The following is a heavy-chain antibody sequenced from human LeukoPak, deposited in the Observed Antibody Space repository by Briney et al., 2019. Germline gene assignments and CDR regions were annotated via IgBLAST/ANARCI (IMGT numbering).Heavy chain of an antibody. V-gene: IGHV1-3*03. CDR3: ARDRGGYYDILTGYHDAFDT. CDR1: GYTFTSYA. D-gene: IGHD3-9*01. J-gene: IGHJ3*02. Sequence: GASVKVSCKASGYTFTSYAMHWVRQAPGQRLEWMGWINAGNGNTKYSQEFQGRVTITRDTSASTAYMELSSLRSEDMAVYYCARDRGGYYDILTGYHDAFDTWGQGTMVTVSS. CDR2: INAGNGNT.